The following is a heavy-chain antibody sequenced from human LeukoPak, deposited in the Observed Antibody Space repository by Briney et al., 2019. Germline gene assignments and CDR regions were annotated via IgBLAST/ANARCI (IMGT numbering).Heavy chain of an antibody. J-gene: IGHJ4*02. CDR3: AKDLGGSRHYFDS. CDR2: ISGRGTDT. Sequence: PGGSLRLSCATSGFTFGNYAMSWVRQPPGKGLEWVSAISGRGTDTYNTDSVRGRFTISRDNSKNTLYLQMDSLRAEDTAVYYCAKDLGGSRHYFDSWGQGTLVTVSS. CDR1: GFTFGNYA. D-gene: IGHD1-26*01. V-gene: IGHV3-23*01.